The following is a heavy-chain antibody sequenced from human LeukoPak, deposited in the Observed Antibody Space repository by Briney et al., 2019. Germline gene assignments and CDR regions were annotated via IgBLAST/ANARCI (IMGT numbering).Heavy chain of an antibody. V-gene: IGHV5-51*01. CDR1: GYSFSTHW. D-gene: IGHD6-13*01. CDR3: ARLGIAAAGRGFEEWYFDY. CDR2: IYAGDFDT. Sequence: GESLKISCKGSGYSFSTHWIGWVRQMPGKGLEWLGIIYAGDFDTRYSPSFQGQVTISADKSISTAYLQWSSLKASDTAMYYCARLGIAAAGRGFEEWYFDYWGQGTLVTVSS. J-gene: IGHJ4*02.